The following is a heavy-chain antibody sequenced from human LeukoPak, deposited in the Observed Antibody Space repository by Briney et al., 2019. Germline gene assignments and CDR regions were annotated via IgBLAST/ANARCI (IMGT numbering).Heavy chain of an antibody. D-gene: IGHD2-2*01. Sequence: ASVKVSCKASGYTFTDYYMHWVRQAPGQGLEWMGWINPNNGGTTYAQNFQGRVIMTRDTSISTAYMELSRLRSDDSAIYYCTRDHCSFANCYEDYYYGMDVWGQGTTVTVSS. CDR1: GYTFTDYY. V-gene: IGHV1-2*02. CDR3: TRDHCSFANCYEDYYYGMDV. J-gene: IGHJ6*02. CDR2: INPNNGGT.